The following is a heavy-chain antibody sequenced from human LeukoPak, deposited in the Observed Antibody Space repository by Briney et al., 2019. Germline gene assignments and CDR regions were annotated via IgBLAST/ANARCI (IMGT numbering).Heavy chain of an antibody. CDR3: ARHGIAVADFDY. Sequence: SETLSLTCTVSGGSISSSSYYWGWIRQPPGKGLEWIGSIYYSGSTYYNPSLKSRVTISVDTSKNQFSLKLSSVTAADTAVYYCARHGIAVADFDYWGQGTLVTVSS. CDR2: IYYSGST. CDR1: GGSISSSSYY. J-gene: IGHJ4*02. D-gene: IGHD6-19*01. V-gene: IGHV4-39*01.